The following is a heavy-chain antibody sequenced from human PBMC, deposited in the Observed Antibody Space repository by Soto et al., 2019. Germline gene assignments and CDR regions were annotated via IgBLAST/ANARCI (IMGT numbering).Heavy chain of an antibody. Sequence: GGSLRLSCAASGFTFSSYGMHWVRQAPGKGLEWVAVISYDGSNKYYADSVKGRFTISRDNSKNTLYLQMNSLRAEDTAVYYCAIRIPLDYWGQGTLVTVSS. CDR1: GFTFSSYG. CDR2: ISYDGSNK. CDR3: AIRIPLDY. D-gene: IGHD2-2*02. J-gene: IGHJ4*02. V-gene: IGHV3-30*03.